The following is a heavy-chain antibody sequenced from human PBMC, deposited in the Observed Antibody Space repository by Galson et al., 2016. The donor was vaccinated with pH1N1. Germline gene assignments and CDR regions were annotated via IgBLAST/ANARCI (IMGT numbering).Heavy chain of an antibody. V-gene: IGHV7-4-1*02. CDR3: ARGSYRCSGGSCYFDS. J-gene: IGHJ4*02. Sequence: SVKVSCKASGYTFASYAINWVRQVPGQGLEWMGWIHTTTGDPSYGQGFTGRFVFSLDTSVTTAYLQISSLKTEDAAVYHCARGSYRCSGGSCYFDSWGQGTLVTVSS. D-gene: IGHD2-15*01. CDR1: GYTFASYA. CDR2: IHTTTGDP.